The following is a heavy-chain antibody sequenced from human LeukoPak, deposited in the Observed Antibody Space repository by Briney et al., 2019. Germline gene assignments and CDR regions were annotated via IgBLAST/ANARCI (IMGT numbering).Heavy chain of an antibody. Sequence: ASVKVSCKASGGTFSSYAISWVRQAPGQGLEWMGGIIPIFGTANYAQKFQGRVTITADESTSTAYMELSSLRSEDTAVYYCAREGRKHGRMITFGGVIVNPNFDYWGQGTLVIVSS. CDR2: IIPIFGTA. J-gene: IGHJ4*02. CDR1: GGTFSSYA. D-gene: IGHD3-16*02. V-gene: IGHV1-69*01. CDR3: AREGRKHGRMITFGGVIVNPNFDY.